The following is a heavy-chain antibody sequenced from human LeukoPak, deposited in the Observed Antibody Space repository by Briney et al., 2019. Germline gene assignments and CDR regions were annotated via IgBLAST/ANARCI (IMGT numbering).Heavy chain of an antibody. J-gene: IGHJ3*02. CDR2: ISSSSSYI. CDR1: GFTFSGYW. CDR3: ARGRRVELRAFDI. Sequence: GGSLRLSCAASGFTFSGYWMHWVRQAPGKGLEWVSSISSSSSYIYYADSVKGRFTISRDNAKNSLYLQMNSLRAEDTAVYYCARGRRVELRAFDIWGQGTMVTVSS. V-gene: IGHV3-21*01. D-gene: IGHD1-7*01.